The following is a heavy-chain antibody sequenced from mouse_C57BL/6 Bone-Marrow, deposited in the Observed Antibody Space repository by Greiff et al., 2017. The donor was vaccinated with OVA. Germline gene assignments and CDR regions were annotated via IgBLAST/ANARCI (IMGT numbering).Heavy chain of an antibody. J-gene: IGHJ3*01. CDR3: APYDGYSAWFAY. CDR1: GYTFTSYG. V-gene: IGHV1-81*01. Sequence: VKLMESGAELARPGASVKLSCKASGYTFTSYGISWVKQRTGQGLEWIGEIYPRSGNTYYNEKFKGKATLTADKSSSTAYMELRSLTSEDSAVYFCAPYDGYSAWFAYWGQGTLVTVSA. D-gene: IGHD2-3*01. CDR2: IYPRSGNT.